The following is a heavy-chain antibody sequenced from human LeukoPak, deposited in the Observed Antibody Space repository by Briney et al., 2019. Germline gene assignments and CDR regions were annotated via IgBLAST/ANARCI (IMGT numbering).Heavy chain of an antibody. CDR1: GGSVSSGSYF. V-gene: IGHV4-61*01. CDR2: IHYSGST. D-gene: IGHD3-10*01. J-gene: IGHJ6*02. Sequence: SETLSLTCTVSGGSVSSGSYFWSWIRQPPGPGLEWIGYIHYSGSTNHNPSLKSRITISVDTSKNQFSLKLSSVTAADTAVYYCARGIIRGADTPYYYGMDVWGRGTTVTVSS. CDR3: ARGIIRGADTPYYYGMDV.